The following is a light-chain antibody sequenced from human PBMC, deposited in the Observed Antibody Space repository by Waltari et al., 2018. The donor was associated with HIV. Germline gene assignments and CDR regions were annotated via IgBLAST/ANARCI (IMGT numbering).Light chain of an antibody. Sequence: DIQLTQSPSFLSASVGDRVTLTCRASQGIYSYLAWYQQKPGKAPKLLIVSASTLQSGVPSRFSGSGSGTEFALTISSLEPEDFATYYCQQLDGYPPWTFGQGTKVEIK. CDR1: QGIYSY. V-gene: IGKV1-9*01. CDR2: SAS. CDR3: QQLDGYPPWT. J-gene: IGKJ1*01.